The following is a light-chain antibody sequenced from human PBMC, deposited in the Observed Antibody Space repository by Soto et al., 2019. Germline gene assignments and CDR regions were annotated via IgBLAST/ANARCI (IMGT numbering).Light chain of an antibody. CDR1: SSDIGSQRY. CDR3: CSYAGSYTPRV. CDR2: DVS. V-gene: IGLV2-11*01. J-gene: IGLJ1*01. Sequence: QSALTQPASVSGAPGQSITISCTGTSSDIGSQRYVSWYQQHPGKAPKVIIYDVSKRPSGVPDRFSGSKSGNTASLTISGLQAEDEADYYCCSYAGSYTPRVFGTGTKVTVL.